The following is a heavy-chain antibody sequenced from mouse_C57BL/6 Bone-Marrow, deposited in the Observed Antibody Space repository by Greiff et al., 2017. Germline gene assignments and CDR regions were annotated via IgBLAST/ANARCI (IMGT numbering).Heavy chain of an antibody. CDR2: IWWDDDK. CDR3: ARAYYYGSSYCYAMDY. D-gene: IGHD1-1*01. CDR1: GFSLSTFGMG. Sequence: QVTLKESGPGILQPSQTLSLTCSFSGFSLSTFGMGVGWLRQPSGKGLEWLAHIWWDDDKSYNPALKSGPTISKDTSKIPVVLKTANVDTADTAIYYCARAYYYGSSYCYAMDYWGQGTSVTVSS. J-gene: IGHJ4*01. V-gene: IGHV8-8*01.